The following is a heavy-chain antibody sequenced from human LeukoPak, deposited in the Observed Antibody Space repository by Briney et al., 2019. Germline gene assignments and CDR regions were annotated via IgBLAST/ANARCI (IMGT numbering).Heavy chain of an antibody. J-gene: IGHJ4*02. CDR1: GFNFGIYW. CDR2: IKEDGSEK. Sequence: GGSLRLSCAASGFNFGIYWMSWVRQAPGKGLEWVANIKEDGSEKYYVDSVKGRFTISRDNAKTSLYLQMNSLRAEDTAVYYCTRELGFCSGGSCYGIDWGQGTLVTVSS. D-gene: IGHD2-15*01. CDR3: TRELGFCSGGSCYGID. V-gene: IGHV3-7*04.